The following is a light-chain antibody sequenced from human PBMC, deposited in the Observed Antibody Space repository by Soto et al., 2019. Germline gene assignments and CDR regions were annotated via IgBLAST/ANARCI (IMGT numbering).Light chain of an antibody. CDR3: QQRSNWPLLT. J-gene: IGKJ4*01. CDR2: DAS. CDR1: QSVRSY. V-gene: IGKV3-11*01. Sequence: EIVLTQSPATLSLSPGERATLSCRASQSVRSYLAWYRQKPGQAPRLLIYDASNRATGIPARFSGSGSGTDVTLTIRSLEPEDFAVYYCQQRSNWPLLTFGGGTKVDIK.